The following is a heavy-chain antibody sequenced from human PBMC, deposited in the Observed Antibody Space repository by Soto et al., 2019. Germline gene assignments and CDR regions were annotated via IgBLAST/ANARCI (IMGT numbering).Heavy chain of an antibody. J-gene: IGHJ4*02. V-gene: IGHV2-5*02. CDR1: GFSLSTRGVG. CDR3: AHRRRGYSYQFDC. D-gene: IGHD5-18*01. CDR2: IYWDNDK. Sequence: QITLKESGPTLVKPTQTLTLTCTFTGFSLSTRGVGVAWIRHPPGKALERLALIYWDNDKGYSPSLKSRLTIAKDASNKQLVLTMTNLDPVDIATYYCAHRRRGYSYQFDCLGQGTLVNVIS.